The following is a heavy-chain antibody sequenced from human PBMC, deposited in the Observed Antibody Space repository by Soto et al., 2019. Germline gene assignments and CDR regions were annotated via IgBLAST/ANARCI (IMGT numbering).Heavy chain of an antibody. V-gene: IGHV1-69*12. Sequence: QVQLVQSGAEVKKPGSSVKVSCKASGGTFSSYAISWVRQAPGQGLEWMGGIIPIFGTANYAQKFQGRVTITADESTSTDYMGLRRLRSEDTAVYYCARMSRYCSGGSCYFLPGIDYWGQGTLVTVSS. CDR1: GGTFSSYA. D-gene: IGHD2-15*01. CDR2: IIPIFGTA. CDR3: ARMSRYCSGGSCYFLPGIDY. J-gene: IGHJ4*02.